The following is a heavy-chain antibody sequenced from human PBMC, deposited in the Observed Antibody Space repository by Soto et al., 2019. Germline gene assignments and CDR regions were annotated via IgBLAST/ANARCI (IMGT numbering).Heavy chain of an antibody. D-gene: IGHD6-19*01. CDR2: ISYDGSNK. CDR1: GFTFSSYA. V-gene: IGHV3-30*04. CDR3: ARDLVNSGWDY. Sequence: GGSLRLSCAASGFTFSSYAMHWVRQAPGKGLEWVAVISYDGSNKYYADSVKGRFTISRDNSKNTLYLQMNSLRAEDTAVYYCARDLVNSGWDYWGQGTLVTVSS. J-gene: IGHJ4*02.